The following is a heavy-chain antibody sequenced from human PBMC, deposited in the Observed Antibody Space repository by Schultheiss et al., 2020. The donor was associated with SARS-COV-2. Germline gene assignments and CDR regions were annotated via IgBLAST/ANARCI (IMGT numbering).Heavy chain of an antibody. J-gene: IGHJ1*01. Sequence: SQTLSLTCAVHGGSFSGYYWSWIRQPPGKGLEWIGEINHSGSTNYNPSLKSRVTISVDTSKNQFSLKLSSVTAADTAVYYCARGAWDVGYFQHWGQGTLVTVAS. D-gene: IGHD1-26*01. V-gene: IGHV4-34*01. CDR1: GGSFSGYY. CDR3: ARGAWDVGYFQH. CDR2: INHSGST.